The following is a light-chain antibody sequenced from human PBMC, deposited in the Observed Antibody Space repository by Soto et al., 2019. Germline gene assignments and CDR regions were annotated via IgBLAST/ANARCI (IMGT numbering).Light chain of an antibody. CDR2: DAA. J-gene: IGKJ2*01. CDR3: QQRSDWPPT. Sequence: EIVLTQSPATLYLSTGERATLSCRASQGVNSYLAWFQQKPGQAPRLLIYDAANRATGIPARFSCSGSGTDFTLTISSLEPEDFAVYYCQQRSDWPPTFCQGTKVDIK. V-gene: IGKV3-11*01. CDR1: QGVNSY.